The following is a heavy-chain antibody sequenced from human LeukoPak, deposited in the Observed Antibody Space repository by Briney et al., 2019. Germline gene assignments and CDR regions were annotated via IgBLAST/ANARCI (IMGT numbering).Heavy chain of an antibody. CDR2: IYTSGST. J-gene: IGHJ4*02. D-gene: IGHD5-12*01. CDR3: ATSRTHSGYDT. V-gene: IGHV4-4*07. CDR1: CGSISSDY. Sequence: SETLSLTCTVACGSISSDYWSWIRQPAGEGLEWIGRIYTSGSTNYNPSLKSRFTMSVDTSKNQFSLKLSSVTAADTAVYYCATSRTHSGYDTWGQGTLVTVSS.